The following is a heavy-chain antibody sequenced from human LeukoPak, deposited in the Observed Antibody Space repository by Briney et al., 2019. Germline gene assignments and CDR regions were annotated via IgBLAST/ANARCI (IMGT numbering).Heavy chain of an antibody. D-gene: IGHD4-17*01. CDR3: ARVKFGDYAIDY. J-gene: IGHJ4*02. Sequence: GGSLRLSCAASGFTFSTYSMNWVRQAPGKGLEWVSAISCCSDYILYGDSVKGRFTISGDNAENSLYLQMNSLRAEDTAVYYCARVKFGDYAIDYWGQGTLVTVSS. V-gene: IGHV3-21*01. CDR1: GFTFSTYS. CDR2: ISCCSDYI.